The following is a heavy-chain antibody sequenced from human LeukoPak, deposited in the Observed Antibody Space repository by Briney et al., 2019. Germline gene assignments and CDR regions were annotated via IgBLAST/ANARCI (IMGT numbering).Heavy chain of an antibody. D-gene: IGHD2-15*01. V-gene: IGHV3-30*02. CDR2: MRYDGSNK. J-gene: IGHJ6*03. CDR3: AKNGDRGAYCSGGTCYPYYYYYMDV. Sequence: PGGSLRLSCAASGFTFSSYGMHWVRQAPGNGLEWVAFMRYDGSNKYYADSVKGRFTISRDNSRNTLYLQMNSLRAEDTAIYYCAKNGDRGAYCSGGTCYPYYYYYMDVWGKGTTVTISS. CDR1: GFTFSSYG.